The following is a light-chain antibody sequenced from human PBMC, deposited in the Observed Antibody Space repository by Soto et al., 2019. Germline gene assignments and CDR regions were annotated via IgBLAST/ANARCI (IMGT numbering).Light chain of an antibody. CDR3: SSYAGSSNV. CDR1: SSDVGGYNY. Sequence: QSVLAQPPSASGSPGQSVAISCTGTSSDVGGYNYVSWYQQHPGKAPKLMIYEVNKRPSGVPDRFSGSKPGNTASLTVSGLQAEDEADYYCSSYAGSSNVFGTGTKVT. V-gene: IGLV2-8*01. J-gene: IGLJ1*01. CDR2: EVN.